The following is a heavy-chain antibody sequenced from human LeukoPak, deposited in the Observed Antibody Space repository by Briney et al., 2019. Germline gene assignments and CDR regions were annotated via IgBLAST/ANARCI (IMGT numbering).Heavy chain of an antibody. D-gene: IGHD1-1*01. CDR3: TRDRGAYNLYDY. J-gene: IGHJ4*02. CDR1: GFTFGDYA. CDR2: IRSKAYGETA. V-gene: IGHV3-49*03. Sequence: GGSQRLSCTASGFTFGDYAMSWIRQAPGKGLEWVGFIRSKAYGETADYAASVKGRFTISRDDSKAVAYLQMNSLKTEDAAVYHCTRDRGAYNLYDYWGQGTLVTVSS.